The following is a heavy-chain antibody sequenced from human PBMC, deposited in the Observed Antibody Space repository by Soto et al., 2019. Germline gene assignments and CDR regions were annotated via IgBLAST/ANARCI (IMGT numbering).Heavy chain of an antibody. CDR2: IYYSGST. CDR3: ARDRYYDSSVDY. J-gene: IGHJ4*02. V-gene: IGHV4-30-4*08. D-gene: IGHD3-22*01. Sequence: SWVRQPPGKGLEWIGYIYYSGSTYYNPSLKSRVTISVDTSKNQFSLKLSSVTAADTAVYYCARDRYYDSSVDYWGQGTLVTAPQ.